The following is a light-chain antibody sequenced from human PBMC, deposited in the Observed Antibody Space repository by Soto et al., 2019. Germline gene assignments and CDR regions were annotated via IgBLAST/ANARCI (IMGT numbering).Light chain of an antibody. Sequence: EIVLTQSPGTLSLSPGDRATLSCRASQSVNSNYLAWYQQKPGQAPRFLIYGASYRATGIPVRFSGSGSGTDFTLIISRLEPEDFAVYYCQHYVSSPWTFGQGTKVEIK. CDR1: QSVNSNY. V-gene: IGKV3-20*01. CDR3: QHYVSSPWT. CDR2: GAS. J-gene: IGKJ1*01.